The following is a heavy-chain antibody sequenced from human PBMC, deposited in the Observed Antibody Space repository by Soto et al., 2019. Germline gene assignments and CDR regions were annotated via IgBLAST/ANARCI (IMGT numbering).Heavy chain of an antibody. D-gene: IGHD3-10*01. CDR1: GYTFTSYA. CDR2: INAGNGNT. Sequence: GASVKVSCKASGYTFTSYAMHWVRQAPGQSLERMGWINAGNGNTKYSQKFQGRVTITRDTSASTAYMELSSLRSEDTAVYYCARAAMVRGVIISNWFDPWGQGTLVTVSS. V-gene: IGHV1-3*01. J-gene: IGHJ5*02. CDR3: ARAAMVRGVIISNWFDP.